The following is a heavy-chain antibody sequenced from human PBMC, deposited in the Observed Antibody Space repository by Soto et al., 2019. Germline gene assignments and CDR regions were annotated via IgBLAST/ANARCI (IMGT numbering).Heavy chain of an antibody. J-gene: IGHJ5*02. CDR2: INPNSGAS. CDR3: ARYCSSTSCQFDP. V-gene: IGHV1-2*02. CDR1: GYTFTGYY. Sequence: VQLVQSGAEVKKPGASVKVSCKASGYTFTGYYIHWVRQAPGQGLEWMGGINPNSGASNYAQKFQGRVTMTRDTSISTAYMEPSRLRSDDTAVYYCARYCSSTSCQFDPWGQGTLVTVSS. D-gene: IGHD2-2*01.